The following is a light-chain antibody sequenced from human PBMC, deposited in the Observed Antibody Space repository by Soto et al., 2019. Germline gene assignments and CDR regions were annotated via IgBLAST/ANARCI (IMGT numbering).Light chain of an antibody. V-gene: IGKV2-28*01. CDR3: MQALQTL. CDR1: QSLLHSDGYNY. Sequence: DIVMTQSPLSLPVSPGEPASISCRSSQSLLHSDGYNYLDWYLQKPGQSPQLLIYLGSNRASGVPDRFSGSGSGTDFTVKISRVEAEDVGVYYCMQALQTLFGQGTKVEIK. CDR2: LGS. J-gene: IGKJ1*01.